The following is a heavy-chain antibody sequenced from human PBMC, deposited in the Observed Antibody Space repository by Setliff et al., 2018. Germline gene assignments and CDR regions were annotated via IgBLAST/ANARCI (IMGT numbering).Heavy chain of an antibody. Sequence: GASVKVSCKASGYTFTNYGVTWVRQAPGQGLEWMGWIGAYNGNTYNAHKFQGRVTMTSDTSTSTAYMELRSLRSDDTAVCYCARVTIAVAGYFDFWGQGTLVTVSS. CDR1: GYTFTNYG. V-gene: IGHV1-18*01. D-gene: IGHD6-19*01. CDR2: IGAYNGNT. J-gene: IGHJ4*02. CDR3: ARVTIAVAGYFDF.